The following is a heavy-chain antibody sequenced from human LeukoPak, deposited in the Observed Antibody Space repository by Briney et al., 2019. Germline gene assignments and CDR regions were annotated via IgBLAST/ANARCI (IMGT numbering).Heavy chain of an antibody. CDR1: GDSISSNNW. Sequence: PSETLSLLCAVSGDSISSNNWLSWVRQPPGKGLEWIGEIYHGGSPNHKPSLKPRHNIQVDKPKHQFSLKLQSVTAAHTAVFHCACFMVEADLPFYSCGQGDLVTVSS. V-gene: IGHV4-4*02. CDR3: ACFMVEADLPFYS. D-gene: IGHD2-15*01. CDR2: IYHGGSP. J-gene: IGHJ4*02.